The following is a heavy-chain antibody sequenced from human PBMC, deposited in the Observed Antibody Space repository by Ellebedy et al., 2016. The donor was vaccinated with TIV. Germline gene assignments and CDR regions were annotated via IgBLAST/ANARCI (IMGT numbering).Heavy chain of an antibody. CDR3: SREMITFGGVIVD. Sequence: GESLKISCVASGFTFSSYGMHWVRQAPGKGLEWVAVIWYDGTNKYYADSVKGRFPLSRDNSKNTLYLHMNSLRAEDTAVFYCSREMITFGGVIVDWGLGTLVTVSS. CDR2: IWYDGTNK. D-gene: IGHD3-16*02. CDR1: GFTFSSYG. J-gene: IGHJ4*02. V-gene: IGHV3-33*08.